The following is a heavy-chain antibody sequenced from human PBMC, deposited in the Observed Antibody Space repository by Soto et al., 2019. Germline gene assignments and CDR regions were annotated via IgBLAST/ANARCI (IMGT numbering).Heavy chain of an antibody. D-gene: IGHD3-16*01. CDR2: INAGNGNT. CDR3: ARNPTFGGFDI. Sequence: QVQLVQSGAEEKKPGASVKVSCKASGYTFTSYTMHWVRQAPGQRLEWMGWINAGNGNTKYSQKFQGRVTITRDTSASTAYMELSSLRSEDTAVYYCARNPTFGGFDIWGQGTMVTVSS. V-gene: IGHV1-3*05. J-gene: IGHJ3*02. CDR1: GYTFTSYT.